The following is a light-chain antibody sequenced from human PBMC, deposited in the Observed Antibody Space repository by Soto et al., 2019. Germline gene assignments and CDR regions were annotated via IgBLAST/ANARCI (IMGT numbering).Light chain of an antibody. CDR3: CSYAGSRV. Sequence: QSALTQPASVSGSPGQSITISCTGTSSDVGSYNLVSWYQQNPGKAPKLMIYEGSKRPSGVSDRFPSSKSGNTASLTISGVQAEDEGDYYCCSYAGSRVFGGGTKLSVL. CDR2: EGS. V-gene: IGLV2-23*01. CDR1: SSDVGSYNL. J-gene: IGLJ3*02.